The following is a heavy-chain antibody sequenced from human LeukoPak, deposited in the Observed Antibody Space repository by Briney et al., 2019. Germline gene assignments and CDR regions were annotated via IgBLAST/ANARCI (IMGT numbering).Heavy chain of an antibody. CDR1: GGSISSGGYS. J-gene: IGHJ4*02. CDR3: ARTQSNFYDSSGYYDY. Sequence: PSQTLSLTCAVSGGSISSGGYSWSWIRQPPGKGLEWIGYIYHSESTYYNPSLKSRVAISVDRSKNQFSLKLSSVTAADTAVYYCARTQSNFYDSSGYYDYWGQGTLVTVSS. V-gene: IGHV4-30-2*01. D-gene: IGHD3-22*01. CDR2: IYHSEST.